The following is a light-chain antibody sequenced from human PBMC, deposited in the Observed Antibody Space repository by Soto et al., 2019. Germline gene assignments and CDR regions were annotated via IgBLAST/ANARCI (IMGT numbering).Light chain of an antibody. J-gene: IGKJ1*01. V-gene: IGKV1-5*01. CDR1: QSISSQ. CDR2: DAS. Sequence: DIKMNQSPATLSVYEGDRVTITCRASQSISSQLAWYQQKPGKAPKLLIYDASSMESGVPSRFSGSGSGTDFTLTISSLQPEDFATYYCQQCYSTPGTFGQVSMVDIK. CDR3: QQCYSTPGT.